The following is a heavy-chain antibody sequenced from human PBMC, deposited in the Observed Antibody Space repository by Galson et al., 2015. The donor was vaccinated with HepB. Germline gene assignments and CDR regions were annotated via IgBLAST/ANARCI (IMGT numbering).Heavy chain of an antibody. Sequence: SLRLSCAASGFTVGSNYMSWVRQAPEKGLEWVSVICSDGNTYYADSVKGRFIISRDNSKNTVYLQMSSLRVEDTAVYYCARDGAVPDFWGQGTLVTVSS. D-gene: IGHD6-19*01. J-gene: IGHJ4*02. V-gene: IGHV3-53*01. CDR3: ARDGAVPDF. CDR1: GFTVGSNY. CDR2: ICSDGNT.